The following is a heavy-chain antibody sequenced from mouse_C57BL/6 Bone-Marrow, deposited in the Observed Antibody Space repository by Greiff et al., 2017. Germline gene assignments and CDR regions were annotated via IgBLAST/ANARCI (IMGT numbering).Heavy chain of an antibody. Sequence: EVKLMESGGGLVQSGRSLILSCATSGFTFSDFYMEWVRQAPGKGLEWIAASRNKANDYTTEYSASVKGRFIVSRDTSQSILYLQMNALRAEDTAIYYCARDAGPSQRYAMDYWGQGTSVTVSS. CDR1: GFTFSDFY. V-gene: IGHV7-1*01. J-gene: IGHJ4*01. CDR3: ARDAGPSQRYAMDY. CDR2: SRNKANDYTT.